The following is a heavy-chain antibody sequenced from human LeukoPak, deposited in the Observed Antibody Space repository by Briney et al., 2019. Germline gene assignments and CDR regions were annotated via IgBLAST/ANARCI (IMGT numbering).Heavy chain of an antibody. Sequence: PSETLSLTCAVSGGSITSSSHYWGWIRQPPGKGLEWVGSIYYSGDAYYNPSLKSRVTISVDTSKNQFSLKLSSVTAADTAVYYCARVVAAVYFDYWGQGTLVTVSS. V-gene: IGHV4-39*07. CDR3: ARVVAAVYFDY. D-gene: IGHD6-13*01. J-gene: IGHJ4*02. CDR1: GGSITSSSHY. CDR2: IYYSGDA.